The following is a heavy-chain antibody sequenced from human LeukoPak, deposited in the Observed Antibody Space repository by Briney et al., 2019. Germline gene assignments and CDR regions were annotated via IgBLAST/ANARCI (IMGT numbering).Heavy chain of an antibody. J-gene: IGHJ4*02. V-gene: IGHV3-23*01. D-gene: IGHD3-16*01. CDR2: ISGIGGVT. Sequence: GGSQRLSCAPDAFTFTSSAMSWVRQAPREGPEWVSVISGIGGVTYYADSVKGRFTISRDNSMNTLYLQMNSLRAEDTAVYYCAKDSLRITYGGSWGQGTLVTVSS. CDR1: AFTFTSSA. CDR3: AKDSLRITYGGS.